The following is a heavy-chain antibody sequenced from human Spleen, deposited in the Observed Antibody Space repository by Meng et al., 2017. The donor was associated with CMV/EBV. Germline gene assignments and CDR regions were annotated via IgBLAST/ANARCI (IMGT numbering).Heavy chain of an antibody. CDR1: GGTFGSNA. J-gene: IGHJ4*02. Sequence: SVKASCKASGGTFGSNALSWVRQAPGQGLEWMGGIIPILGLSTYAQRFQGRVTITADKSTGTGYMEVPSLRFDDTAVYYCVTYQYDSGWTEDSWGQGTLVTVSS. D-gene: IGHD3-16*01. CDR3: VTYQYDSGWTEDS. V-gene: IGHV1-69*10. CDR2: IIPILGLS.